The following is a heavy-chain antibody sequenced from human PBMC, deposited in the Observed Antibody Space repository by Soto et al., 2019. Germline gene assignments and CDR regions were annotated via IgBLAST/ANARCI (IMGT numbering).Heavy chain of an antibody. D-gene: IGHD3-3*01. CDR2: ILPIFGTA. Sequence: QVQLVQSGAEVKKPGSSVKVSCKASGGTFSSYAISWGRQAPGQGLEWMGGILPIFGTANYAQKFQGRVTITADESTSKDCLELSSLRSEDTAVYYCARARIFGVVIQYFQHWGQGTLVTVSS. J-gene: IGHJ1*01. V-gene: IGHV1-69*01. CDR3: ARARIFGVVIQYFQH. CDR1: GGTFSSYA.